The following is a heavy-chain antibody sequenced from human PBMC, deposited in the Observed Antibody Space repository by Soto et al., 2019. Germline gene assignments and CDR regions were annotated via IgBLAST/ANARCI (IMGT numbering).Heavy chain of an antibody. V-gene: IGHV3-30*18. D-gene: IGHD3-10*01. Sequence: QVQLVESGGGVVQPGRSLRLSCAASGLSFSSYGMHWVLQVQGKGLEWVAFISYDGRTKYYADSVKGRFTISRDNRNNTEYLEMNSVRVEDTAVYYCAKDGFGWRFAYGYGMDVWGQETTVTLS. J-gene: IGHJ6*02. CDR1: GLSFSSYG. CDR3: AKDGFGWRFAYGYGMDV. CDR2: ISYDGRTK.